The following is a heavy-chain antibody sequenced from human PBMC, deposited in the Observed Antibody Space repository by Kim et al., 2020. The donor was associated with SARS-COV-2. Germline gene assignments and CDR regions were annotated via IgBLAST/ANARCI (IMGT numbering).Heavy chain of an antibody. CDR2: IYSGGST. J-gene: IGHJ4*02. Sequence: GGSLRLSCAASGFTVSSNYMSWVRQAPGKGLEWVSVIYSGGSTYYADSVKGRFTISRDNSKNTLYLQMNSLRAEDTAVYYCARGRAEYSSHPIYFDYWGQGTLVTVSS. V-gene: IGHV3-53*01. D-gene: IGHD6-6*01. CDR1: GFTVSSNY. CDR3: ARGRAEYSSHPIYFDY.